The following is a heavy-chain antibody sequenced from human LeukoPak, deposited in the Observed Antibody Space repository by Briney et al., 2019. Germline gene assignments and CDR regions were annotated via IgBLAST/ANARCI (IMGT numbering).Heavy chain of an antibody. Sequence: QPGGSLRLSCAASGFSLDDYAMHWVRQAPGKGLEWVSGISWNSDTVGYADSVKGRFTISRDNAKNSLYLQMNSLRVEDTALYYCAKGLSIDVSGEVDYWGQGTLVTVSS. J-gene: IGHJ4*02. D-gene: IGHD6-19*01. CDR2: ISWNSDTV. CDR1: GFSLDDYA. CDR3: AKGLSIDVSGEVDY. V-gene: IGHV3-9*01.